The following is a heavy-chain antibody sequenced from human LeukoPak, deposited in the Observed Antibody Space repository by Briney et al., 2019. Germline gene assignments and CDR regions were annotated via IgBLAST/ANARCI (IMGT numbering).Heavy chain of an antibody. CDR2: INHSRST. CDR3: ARGLRYYYDSSGPHYYFDY. Sequence: SETLSLTCAVYGGSFSGYHWSWIRQPTGKGLEWIGEINHSRSTNYNPSLKSRVTISVDTSKNQFSLKLSSVTAADTAVYYCARGLRYYYDSSGPHYYFDYWGQGTLVTVSS. CDR1: GGSFSGYH. D-gene: IGHD3-22*01. J-gene: IGHJ4*02. V-gene: IGHV4-34*01.